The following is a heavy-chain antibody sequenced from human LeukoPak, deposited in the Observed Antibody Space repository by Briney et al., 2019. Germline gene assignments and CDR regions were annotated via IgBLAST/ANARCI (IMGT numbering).Heavy chain of an antibody. D-gene: IGHD6-19*01. V-gene: IGHV1-46*01. J-gene: IGHJ4*02. CDR3: ARDMYTSGRGY. CDR1: GYIFTTYY. CDR2: INTSDGST. Sequence: ASVKVPCKASGYIFTTYYMHWVRQAPGQGLEWMGIINTSDGSTNYAQNFQGRVTMTRDTSTSTVYMELSSLGSEDTAIYYCARDMYTSGRGYWGQGTLVTVSS.